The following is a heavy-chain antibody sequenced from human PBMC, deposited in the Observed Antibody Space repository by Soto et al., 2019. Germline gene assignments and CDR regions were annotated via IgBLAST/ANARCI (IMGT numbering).Heavy chain of an antibody. D-gene: IGHD3-22*01. J-gene: IGHJ4*02. CDR3: ARGLYYYDSSGYHLPGY. CDR1: GFTFSSYG. Sequence: GGSLRLSCAASGFTFSSYGMHWVRQAPGKGLEWVAVIWYDGSNKYYADSGKGRFTISRDNSKNTLYLQMNSLRAEDTAVYYCARGLYYYDSSGYHLPGYWGQGTLVTVSS. V-gene: IGHV3-33*01. CDR2: IWYDGSNK.